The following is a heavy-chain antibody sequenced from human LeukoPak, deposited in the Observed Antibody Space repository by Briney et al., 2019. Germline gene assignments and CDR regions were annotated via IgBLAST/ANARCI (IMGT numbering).Heavy chain of an antibody. CDR1: GFTFSTYA. CDR2: FGTRSTSI. V-gene: IGHV3-21*04. CDR3: AKTRPLDSSSWSHGDY. Sequence: GGSLRLSCAASGFTFSTYAMNWVRQAPGKGLEWVSSFGTRSTSIYYAHSVTGRFIISRDNAKNTLYLQMNSLRAEDTAVYYCAKTRPLDSSSWSHGDYWGQGTLVTVSS. J-gene: IGHJ4*02. D-gene: IGHD6-13*01.